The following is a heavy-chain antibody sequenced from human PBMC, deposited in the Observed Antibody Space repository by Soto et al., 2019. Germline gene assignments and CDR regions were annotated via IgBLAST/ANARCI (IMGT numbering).Heavy chain of an antibody. CDR3: VRQGIDYLHGLVDV. CDR1: SGPSSSHN. J-gene: IGHJ6*02. V-gene: IGHV4-59*08. CDR2: VYYTGDT. Sequence: QVQLQQSGPRLVKPSETLSLTCTVSSGPSSSHNWGWIRQSPGRGLEWIGYVYYTGDTSYNPSLKSRVTISADTSTNNISLTLTSVTAADTADFYCVRQGIDYLHGLVDVWGQGTTVSVSS. D-gene: IGHD1-26*01.